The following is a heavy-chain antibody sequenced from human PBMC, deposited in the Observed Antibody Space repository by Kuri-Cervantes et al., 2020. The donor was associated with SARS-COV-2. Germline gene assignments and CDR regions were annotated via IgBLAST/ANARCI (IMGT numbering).Heavy chain of an antibody. J-gene: IGHJ4*02. D-gene: IGHD6-6*01. Sequence: LRLSCTVSGGSINSGDYYWSWIRQPAGKGLEWIGRIYSSGSTNYNPSLRSRVTISIDTSKTQFSLILNSVTAADTSVYYCAISLLIFSNNAVGSSSIDYWGQGTLVTVSS. CDR3: AISLLIFSNNAVGSSSIDY. V-gene: IGHV4-61*02. CDR2: IYSSGST. CDR1: GGSINSGDYY.